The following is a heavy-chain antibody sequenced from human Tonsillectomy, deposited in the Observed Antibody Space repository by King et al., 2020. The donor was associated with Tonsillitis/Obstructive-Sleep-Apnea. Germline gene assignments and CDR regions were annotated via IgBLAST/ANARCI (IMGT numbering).Heavy chain of an antibody. D-gene: IGHD3-16*01. J-gene: IGHJ3*02. CDR1: GGTFSSYA. Sequence: QLVQSGAEVKKPGSSVKVSCKASGGTFSSYAISWVRQAPGQGLEWMGGIIPIFGTANYAQKFQGRVTITADESTSTAYMELSSLRSEDTAVYYCARGALTFGGVIEDDAFDIWGQGTMVTVSS. CDR3: ARGALTFGGVIEDDAFDI. CDR2: IIPIFGTA. V-gene: IGHV1-69*12.